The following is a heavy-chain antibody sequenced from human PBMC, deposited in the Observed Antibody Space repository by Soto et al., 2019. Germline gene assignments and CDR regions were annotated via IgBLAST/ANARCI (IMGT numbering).Heavy chain of an antibody. CDR3: ARLQGSYADW. J-gene: IGHJ1*01. CDR1: GYXVTNDW. Sequence: KSSRKDSGYXVTNDWTGWVRQITGKCLECMGIIYPGDSDTRYRPSFQGQVTISADKSIRIAYLQWSSLKASDRAMYYCARLQGSYADWWGQGALGTVSS. V-gene: IGHV5-51*01. CDR2: IYPGDSDT. D-gene: IGHD2-2*01.